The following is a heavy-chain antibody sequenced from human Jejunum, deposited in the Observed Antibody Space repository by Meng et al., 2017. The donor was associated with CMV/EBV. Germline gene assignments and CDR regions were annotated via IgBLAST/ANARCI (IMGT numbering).Heavy chain of an antibody. CDR3: AAEVAVRNYFSYGMDV. J-gene: IGHJ6*02. CDR2: GYSAGMT. Sequence: FAVHCDFMTWGRQAPGEGLEWVAVGYSAGMTYYADSVNGRFTISRDNSKNTMFLQMNGLRLEDTAMYYCAAEVAVRNYFSYGMDVWGQGTTVTVSS. CDR1: FAVHCDF. V-gene: IGHV3-66*02. D-gene: IGHD3-10*01.